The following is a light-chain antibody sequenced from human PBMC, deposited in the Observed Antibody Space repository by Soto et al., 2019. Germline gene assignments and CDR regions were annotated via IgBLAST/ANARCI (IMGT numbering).Light chain of an antibody. Sequence: EIVMTQSPATLSVSPGERATLSCRASQSVFSSLAWYQQKPGQAPRLLIYGAATRATGIPARFSGSGSGTEFTLTIXSLQSEDFAVYYCQQYHNWPAFGQGTKVDI. J-gene: IGKJ1*01. V-gene: IGKV3-15*01. CDR3: QQYHNWPA. CDR2: GAA. CDR1: QSVFSS.